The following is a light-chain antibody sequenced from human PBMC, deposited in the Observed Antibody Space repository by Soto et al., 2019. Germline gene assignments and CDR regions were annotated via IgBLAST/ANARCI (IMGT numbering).Light chain of an antibody. CDR3: SSHGGSNNPFV. CDR1: SSDIGGYNF. Sequence: QSALTQPPSASGSPGQSVAISCTGTSSDIGGYNFVSWYQQHPGKAPKLMIFEVTRRPSGVPDRFSASKSGNTATLVVSGLPPEDEAYYCYSSHGGSNNPFVFGTGTKLTVL. CDR2: EVT. V-gene: IGLV2-8*01. J-gene: IGLJ1*01.